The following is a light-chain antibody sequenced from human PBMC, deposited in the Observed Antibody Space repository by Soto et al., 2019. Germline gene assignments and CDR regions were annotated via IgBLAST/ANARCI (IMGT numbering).Light chain of an antibody. CDR3: QSYDSSLFWV. CDR1: SSNIGAGYD. J-gene: IGLJ3*02. Sequence: QSVLTQPPSVSGAPGQRVTISCTGSSSNIGAGYDVHWYQQLLGTAPKLLIYGNSNRPSGVPDRFSGSKSGTSASLAITGLQAEDEADYYCQSYDSSLFWVFGGGTKLTVL. CDR2: GNS. V-gene: IGLV1-40*01.